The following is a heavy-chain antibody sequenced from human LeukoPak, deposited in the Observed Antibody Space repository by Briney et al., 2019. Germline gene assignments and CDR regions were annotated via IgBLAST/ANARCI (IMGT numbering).Heavy chain of an antibody. J-gene: IGHJ4*02. D-gene: IGHD6-19*01. Sequence: PGGSLRLSCAGSGFGFSTYWMNRVRQAPGKGLKWVANIKEDGGEKYYVDSVKGRFTISRDNAKNSLYLQMNSLRDDDTAVYYCSRAKSGSSSGSFWGQGTLVIVSS. CDR3: SRAKSGSSSGSF. CDR2: IKEDGGEK. V-gene: IGHV3-7*01. CDR1: GFGFSTYW.